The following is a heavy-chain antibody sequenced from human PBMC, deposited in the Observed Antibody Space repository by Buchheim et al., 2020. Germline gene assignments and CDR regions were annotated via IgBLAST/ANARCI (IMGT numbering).Heavy chain of an antibody. D-gene: IGHD6-19*01. V-gene: IGHV3-23*01. CDR2: ISDSSDNT. J-gene: IGHJ4*02. CDR3: AKDSSGWGYYFDS. Sequence: EVQLLESGGGLVQPGGSLRLSCAASEFTFSSYAMSWVRQAPGKGLEWVSAISDSSDNTYYADSVKGRFTISRDNSKNTLYLQMNSLRAEDTAVYYCAKDSSGWGYYFDSWGQGTL. CDR1: EFTFSSYA.